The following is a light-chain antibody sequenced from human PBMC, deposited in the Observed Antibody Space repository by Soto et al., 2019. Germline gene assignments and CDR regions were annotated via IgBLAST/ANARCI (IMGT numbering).Light chain of an antibody. CDR2: AAS. CDR3: QQANSFPFT. V-gene: IGKV1-12*02. CDR1: QDISSW. J-gene: IGKJ3*01. Sequence: DIQMTQSPSSVSASVGDRVTITCRASQDISSWLAWYQQNLGKAPKLLIYAASSLQIGVRSRFSGSGSVSDFTLTISILQPEDFATYYFQQANSFPFTFGPGTKVYIK.